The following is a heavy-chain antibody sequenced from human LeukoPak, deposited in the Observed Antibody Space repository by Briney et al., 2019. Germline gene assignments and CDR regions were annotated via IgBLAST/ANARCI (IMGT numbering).Heavy chain of an antibody. CDR3: ARGGPGDGYNFIQFDY. V-gene: IGHV1-2*02. CDR1: GYTFTGYY. J-gene: IGHJ4*02. CDR2: INPNSGGT. Sequence: ASVKVSCKASGYTFTGYYMHWVRQAPGQGLEWMGWINPNSGGTNYAQKFQGRVTMTRDTSISTAYMELSRLRSDDTDVYYCARGGPGDGYNFIQFDYWGQGTLVTVSS. D-gene: IGHD5-24*01.